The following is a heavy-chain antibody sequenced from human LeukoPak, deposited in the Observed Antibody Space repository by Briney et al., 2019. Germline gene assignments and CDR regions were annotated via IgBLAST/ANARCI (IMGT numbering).Heavy chain of an antibody. J-gene: IGHJ4*02. V-gene: IGHV3-23*01. Sequence: GGSLRLSCAASGFTFTNYAMNWVRQAPGKGLEWVSGISISDSSTYYADSVKGRFTISRDNSKNTLYLEMNSLRAEDTAVYYCAKRGVPGALFYFDYWGQGTLVTVSS. D-gene: IGHD2-2*01. CDR2: ISISDSST. CDR1: GFTFTNYA. CDR3: AKRGVPGALFYFDY.